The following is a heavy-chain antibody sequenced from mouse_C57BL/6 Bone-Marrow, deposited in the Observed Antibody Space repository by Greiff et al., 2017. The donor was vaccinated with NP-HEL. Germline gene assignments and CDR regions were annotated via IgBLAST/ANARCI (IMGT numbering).Heavy chain of an antibody. Sequence: QVQLQQSGAELVRPGASVKLSCKASGYTFTDYYINWVKQRPGQGLEWIARIYPGSGNTYYNEKFKGKATLTAEKSSSTAYMQLSSLTSEDSAVYFCAREYYGSSYCFDYWGQGTTLTVSS. J-gene: IGHJ2*01. CDR3: AREYYGSSYCFDY. V-gene: IGHV1-76*01. D-gene: IGHD1-1*01. CDR2: IYPGSGNT. CDR1: GYTFTDYY.